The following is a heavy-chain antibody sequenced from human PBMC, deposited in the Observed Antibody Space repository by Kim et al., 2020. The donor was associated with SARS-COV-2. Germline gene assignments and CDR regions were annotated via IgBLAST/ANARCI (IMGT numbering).Heavy chain of an antibody. J-gene: IGHJ6*02. D-gene: IGHD6-13*01. CDR3: TREGLAATCGMDV. V-gene: IGHV3-49*03. CDR1: GFTFGDYA. Sequence: GGSLRLSCTASGFTFGDYAMSWFRQAPGKGLEWVGFIRSKAYGGTTEYAASVKGRFTISRDDSKSIAYLQMNSLKTEDTAVYYCTREGLAATCGMDVWGQGTTVTVSS. CDR2: IRSKAYGGTT.